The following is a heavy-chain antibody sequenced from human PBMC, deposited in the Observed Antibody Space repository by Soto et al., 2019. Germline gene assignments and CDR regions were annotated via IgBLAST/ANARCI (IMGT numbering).Heavy chain of an antibody. V-gene: IGHV2-5*02. CDR2: IYWDDDK. CDR3: AHTGGGITMIVVGRFGYFDY. J-gene: IGHJ4*02. D-gene: IGHD3-22*01. Sequence: QITLKESGPTLVKPTQTLTLTCTFSGFSLSTSGVGVGWIRQPPGQALEWLALIYWDDDKRYSPSLKSRLTNTKDTPKSPVVSTMTNMDPVDTATYSCAHTGGGITMIVVGRFGYFDYWGQGTLVTVSS. CDR1: GFSLSTSGVG.